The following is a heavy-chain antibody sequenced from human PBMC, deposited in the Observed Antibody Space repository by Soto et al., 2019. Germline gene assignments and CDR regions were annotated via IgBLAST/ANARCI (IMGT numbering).Heavy chain of an antibody. CDR3: ARILRNNHHPPDY. Sequence: QVTLKESGPVLVKPTEPLTLTCTASGISLSNARTGVSWIRQPPGKALEWLAHIFSNDEKSYSTSLKSRLTISKDTSKSQVVLTMTNVHPGDTATYYCARILRNNHHPPDYWGQGTLVTVSS. J-gene: IGHJ4*02. CDR2: IFSNDEK. CDR1: GISLSNARTG. V-gene: IGHV2-26*01.